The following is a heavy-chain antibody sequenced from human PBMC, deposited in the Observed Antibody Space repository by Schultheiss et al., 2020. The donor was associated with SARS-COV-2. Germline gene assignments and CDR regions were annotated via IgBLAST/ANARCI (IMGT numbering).Heavy chain of an antibody. CDR2: ISSSSSYI. J-gene: IGHJ4*02. CDR3: ARALGCSGGSCYLGLDY. V-gene: IGHV3-21*01. D-gene: IGHD2-15*01. CDR1: GFTFSSYS. Sequence: GESLKISCPASGFTFSSYSMNWVRQAPGKGLEWVSSISSSSSYIYYADSVKGRFTISRDNAKNSLYLQMNSLRAEDTAVYYCARALGCSGGSCYLGLDYWGQGTLVTVSS.